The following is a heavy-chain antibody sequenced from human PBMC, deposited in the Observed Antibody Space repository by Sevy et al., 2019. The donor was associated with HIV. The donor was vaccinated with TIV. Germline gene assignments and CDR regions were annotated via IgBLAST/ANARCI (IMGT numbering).Heavy chain of an antibody. CDR2: ISYDGSNK. CDR1: GFTFSSYG. V-gene: IGHV3-30*18. D-gene: IGHD1-26*01. Sequence: GGSLRLSCAASGFTFSSYGMHWVRQAPGKGLEWVAVISYDGSNKYYADSVKGRFTISRDNSKNTLYLQMNSLRAEDTAVYYSAKDSVGRSWWELSTFDYWGQGTLVTVSS. CDR3: AKDSVGRSWWELSTFDY. J-gene: IGHJ4*02.